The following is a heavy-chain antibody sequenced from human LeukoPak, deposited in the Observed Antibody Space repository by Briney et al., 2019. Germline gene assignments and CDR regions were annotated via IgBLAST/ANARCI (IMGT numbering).Heavy chain of an antibody. CDR1: GGSISSSNW. J-gene: IGHJ4*02. Sequence: SGTLSLTCAVSGGSISSSNWWSWVRQPPGKGLEWIGEIYHSGSTNYNPSLKSRVTISVDKSKNQFSLKLSPVTAADTAVYYCGRRRDYGDYVSFDYWGQGTLVTVSS. V-gene: IGHV4-4*02. CDR3: GRRRDYGDYVSFDY. D-gene: IGHD4-17*01. CDR2: IYHSGST.